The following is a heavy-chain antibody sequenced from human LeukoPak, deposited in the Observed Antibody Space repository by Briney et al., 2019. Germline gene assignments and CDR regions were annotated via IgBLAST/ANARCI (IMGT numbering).Heavy chain of an antibody. Sequence: GGSLRLSCAGSGFTFSNYAMRWVRQAPGRGLEWVSGISGSGGSTFYADSVRGRFTISRDNSKNTLYLQMNSLRAEDAAVYYCAKDLYFQHWGQGTRVTVSS. J-gene: IGHJ1*01. V-gene: IGHV3-23*01. CDR2: ISGSGGST. CDR1: GFTFSNYA. CDR3: AKDLYFQH.